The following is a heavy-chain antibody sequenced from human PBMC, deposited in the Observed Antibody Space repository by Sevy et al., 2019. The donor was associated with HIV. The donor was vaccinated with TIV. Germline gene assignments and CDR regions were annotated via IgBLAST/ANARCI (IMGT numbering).Heavy chain of an antibody. D-gene: IGHD3-22*01. CDR2: VSSGSSYI. CDR3: ARSGYHDSSGSDY. J-gene: IGHJ4*02. Sequence: GGFLRLSCAASGFTFSDYSMNCVRQAPGKGLEWVSSVSSGSSYIRYADSVKGRFTISRDNARKSLFLQMNSLRAEDTAVYYCARSGYHDSSGSDYWGQGALVFVSS. CDR1: GFTFSDYS. V-gene: IGHV3-21*03.